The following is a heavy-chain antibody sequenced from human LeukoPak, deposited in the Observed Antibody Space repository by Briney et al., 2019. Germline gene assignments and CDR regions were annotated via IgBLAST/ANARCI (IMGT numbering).Heavy chain of an antibody. CDR3: ARGYYDSSDFEYFHH. Sequence: PEASVKVSCKASGYTFSGYYMHWVRQAPGQGLEWMGWINPNSGGTNYAQKFQGRVTMTRDTSINTAYMELSRLTSDDTAVFYCARGYYDSSDFEYFHHWGQGTLVTVSS. CDR1: GYTFSGYY. D-gene: IGHD3-22*01. J-gene: IGHJ1*01. V-gene: IGHV1-2*02. CDR2: INPNSGGT.